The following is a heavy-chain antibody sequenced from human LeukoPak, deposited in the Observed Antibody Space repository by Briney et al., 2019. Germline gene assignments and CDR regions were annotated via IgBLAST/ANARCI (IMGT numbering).Heavy chain of an antibody. CDR3: ATYTDYELNY. D-gene: IGHD5-12*01. J-gene: IGHJ4*02. CDR1: GYRFTSYW. V-gene: IGHV5-10-1*01. Sequence: GESLKISCKGSGYRFTSYWITWVRQMPGRGLEWMGTIDPSVSYTNYSPSSQGHVTISADKSISTAYLQWSSLKASDTAIYYCATYTDYELNYWGQGTLVTVSS. CDR2: IDPSVSYT.